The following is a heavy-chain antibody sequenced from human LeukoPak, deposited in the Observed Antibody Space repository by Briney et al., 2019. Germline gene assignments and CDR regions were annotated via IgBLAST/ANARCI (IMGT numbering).Heavy chain of an antibody. CDR3: ARDTYGSGSYRWFDP. V-gene: IGHV4-4*02. CDR1: GGSISSSNW. D-gene: IGHD3-10*01. CDR2: IYHSGST. J-gene: IGHJ5*02. Sequence: SGTLSLTCAVSGGSISSSNWWSWVRQPPGKGLEWIGEIYHSGSTNYNPSLKSRVTISVDKSKNQFSLKLSSVTAADTAVYYCARDTYGSGSYRWFDPWGQGTLVTVSS.